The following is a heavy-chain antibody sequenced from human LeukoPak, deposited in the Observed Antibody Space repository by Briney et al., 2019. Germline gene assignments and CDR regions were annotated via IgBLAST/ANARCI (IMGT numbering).Heavy chain of an antibody. Sequence: SETLSLTCAVYGGSFSGYYWSWIRQPPGKGLEWIWEINHSGSTNYNPSFKSRVTISVDTSKNQFSLKLSSVTAADTAVYYCARGWKWLVLGPYYYWFDYWGQGTLVTVSS. D-gene: IGHD6-19*01. J-gene: IGHJ4*02. CDR3: ARGWKWLVLGPYYYWFDY. CDR2: INHSGST. CDR1: GGSFSGYY. V-gene: IGHV4-34*01.